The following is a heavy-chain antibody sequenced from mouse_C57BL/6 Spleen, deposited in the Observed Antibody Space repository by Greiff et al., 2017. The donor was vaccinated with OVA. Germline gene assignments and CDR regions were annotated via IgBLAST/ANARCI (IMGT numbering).Heavy chain of an antibody. CDR3: ARANWDDWYFDV. Sequence: EVQRVESEGGLVQPGSSMKLSCTASGFTFSDYYMAWVRQVPEKGLEWVANINYDGSSTYYLDSLKSRFIISRDNAKNILYLQMSSLKSEDTATYYCARANWDDWYFDVWGTGTTVTVSS. CDR2: INYDGSST. J-gene: IGHJ1*03. V-gene: IGHV5-16*01. D-gene: IGHD4-1*01. CDR1: GFTFSDYY.